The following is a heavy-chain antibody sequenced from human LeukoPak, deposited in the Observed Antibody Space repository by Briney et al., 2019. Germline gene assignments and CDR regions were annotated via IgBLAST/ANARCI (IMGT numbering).Heavy chain of an antibody. Sequence: GGSLRLSCTASGFTVSTTYMSWVRQAPGEGLEWVSAIYSGGSTYYADSVKGRFIISRDNSRNTLYLQMNSLRAEDTAVYYCEVFINSLPYWGQGTLITVSS. J-gene: IGHJ4*02. D-gene: IGHD3-10*01. V-gene: IGHV3-66*01. CDR3: EVFINSLPY. CDR2: IYSGGST. CDR1: GFTVSTTY.